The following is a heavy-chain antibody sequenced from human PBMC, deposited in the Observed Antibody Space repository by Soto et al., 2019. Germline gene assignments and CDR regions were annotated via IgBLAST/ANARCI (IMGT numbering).Heavy chain of an antibody. V-gene: IGHV1-18*01. D-gene: IGHD4-17*01. CDR2: IGAVVYNDAT. CDR3: ARGTKVAGGWYVYF. Sequence: QVQVVQSEVEVKRPGASVRISCKASGFTLDNHAMTWVRQAPGKGLEWMGWIGAVVYNDATNYARTFQGRLAMARVTSPNTVYMDLSSLRSDDTAFYYCARGTKVAGGWYVYFWGRGTLVVVSS. CDR1: GFTLDNHA. J-gene: IGHJ2*01.